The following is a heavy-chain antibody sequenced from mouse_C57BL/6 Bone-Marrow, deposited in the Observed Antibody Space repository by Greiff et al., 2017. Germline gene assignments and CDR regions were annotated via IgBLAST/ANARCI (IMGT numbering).Heavy chain of an antibody. CDR3: ARVALYGWYFDV. J-gene: IGHJ2*01. CDR1: GYTFTDYT. V-gene: IGHV1-78*01. CDR2: IYPRDGST. D-gene: IGHD1-1*01. Sequence: VQLQESDAELVKPGASVKISCKASGYTFTDYTINWMKQRPGQGLEWIGYIYPRDGSTKYNEKFKGKATFTADKSSSTAYMQLSSLTSEDSAVXFCARVALYGWYFDVWGKGTTLTVSS.